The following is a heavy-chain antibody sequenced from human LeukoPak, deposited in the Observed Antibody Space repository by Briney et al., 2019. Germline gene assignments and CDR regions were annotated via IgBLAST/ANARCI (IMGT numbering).Heavy chain of an antibody. CDR3: ARGYYDSSGYYYGEQADAFDI. D-gene: IGHD3-22*01. Sequence: GASVKVSCKASGYTFSGYYMHWVRQAPGQGLEWMGWINPNSGGTNYAQKFQGRVTMTRDTSISTAYMELSRLRSDDTAVYYCARGYYDSSGYYYGEQADAFDIWGQGTMVTVSS. V-gene: IGHV1-2*02. CDR1: GYTFSGYY. CDR2: INPNSGGT. J-gene: IGHJ3*02.